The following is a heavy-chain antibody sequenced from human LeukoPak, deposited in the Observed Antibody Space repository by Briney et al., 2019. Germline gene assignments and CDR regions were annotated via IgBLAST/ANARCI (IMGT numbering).Heavy chain of an antibody. J-gene: IGHJ4*02. V-gene: IGHV4-59*08. D-gene: IGHD6-13*01. CDR2: IYYSGST. Sequence: PSETLSLTWTVSGGSISSYYWSWIRQPPGKGLEWIGYIYYSGSTNYNPSLKSRVTISVDTSKNQFSLKLSSVTAADTAVYYCARLLRIAAAASFDYWGQGTLVTVSS. CDR1: GGSISSYY. CDR3: ARLLRIAAAASFDY.